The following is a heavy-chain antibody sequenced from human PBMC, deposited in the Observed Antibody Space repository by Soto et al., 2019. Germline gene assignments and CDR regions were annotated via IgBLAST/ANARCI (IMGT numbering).Heavy chain of an antibody. CDR2: IYHSGSI. J-gene: IGHJ1*01. V-gene: IGHV4-30-2*01. CDR3: PRSLSWNRRNSFQL. CDR1: GASISSGGYS. D-gene: IGHD1-1*01. Sequence: SETLSLTCAVSGASISSGGYSWSWIRQPPGKGLEWIGYIYHSGSIYYNPSLKSRVTITVVRYQNQSSLALSSVTAAVCAVYYCPRSLSWNRRNSFQLWGQGTLVTVSS.